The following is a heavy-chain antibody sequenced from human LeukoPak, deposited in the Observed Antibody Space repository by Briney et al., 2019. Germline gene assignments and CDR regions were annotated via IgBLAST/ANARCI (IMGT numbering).Heavy chain of an antibody. V-gene: IGHV1-8*01. D-gene: IGHD3-10*01. CDR2: MNPNSGNT. CDR1: GYTFTSYD. J-gene: IGHJ4*02. Sequence: ASVKVSCKASGYTFTSYDINWVRQATGQGLEWMGWMNPNSGNTGYAQKFQGRVTMTRNTSISTAYMELSSLRSEDTAVYYCARGTRSYGSGCYYFGSWGQGTLVTVSS. CDR3: ARGTRSYGSGCYYFGS.